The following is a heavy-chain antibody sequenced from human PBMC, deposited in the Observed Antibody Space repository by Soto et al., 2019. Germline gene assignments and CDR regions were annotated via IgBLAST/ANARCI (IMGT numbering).Heavy chain of an antibody. CDR1: LFTFSHYS. Sequence: PVRSLRLSWAASLFTFSHYSRTWVRQAPGKGLEWVANIKQDGSEKYYVDSVKGRFTISRDNAKNSLYLQMISLSAEDTAVYYCARQLLMDVWGQGTTVTVSS. CDR2: IKQDGSEK. CDR3: ARQLLMDV. D-gene: IGHD1-1*01. J-gene: IGHJ6*02. V-gene: IGHV3-7*05.